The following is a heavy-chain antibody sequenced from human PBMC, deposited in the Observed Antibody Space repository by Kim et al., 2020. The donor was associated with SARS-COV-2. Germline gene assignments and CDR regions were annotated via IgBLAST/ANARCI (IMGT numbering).Heavy chain of an antibody. Sequence: AMTWVRQAPGKGLEWVSGISGSGGNTYYADSVKGRFAISRDNSKNTLFLQMNSLRAEDTAVYYCAKGSAFDFYYDSSGHYYSFEYWGQGTLAT. J-gene: IGHJ4*02. D-gene: IGHD3-22*01. CDR1: A. V-gene: IGHV3-23*01. CDR3: AKGSAFDFYYDSSGHYYSFEY. CDR2: ISGSGGNT.